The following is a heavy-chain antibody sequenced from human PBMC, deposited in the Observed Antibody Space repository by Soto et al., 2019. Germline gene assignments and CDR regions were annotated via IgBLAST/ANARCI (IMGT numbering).Heavy chain of an antibody. Sequence: QVQLVQSEAEVRNPGSSVKVSCKVSGGSFTTYPISWVRQPPGQGLEWMGATVPIFGTPNYALKFQDRVTIAADRSTTTVYMELRGLKSEDTAVYYCAREFYPSTWNKMTYFELWGRGTLVAVAS. CDR2: TVPIFGTP. J-gene: IGHJ2*01. D-gene: IGHD1-1*01. V-gene: IGHV1-69*06. CDR1: GGSFTTYP. CDR3: AREFYPSTWNKMTYFEL.